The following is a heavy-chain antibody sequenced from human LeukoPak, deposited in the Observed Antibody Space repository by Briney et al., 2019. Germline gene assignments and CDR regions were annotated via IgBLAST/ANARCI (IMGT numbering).Heavy chain of an antibody. V-gene: IGHV3-30*02. CDR2: IRYDASNE. CDR3: GRDLRVVPAAIGDNWFDP. D-gene: IGHD2-2*02. CDR1: GLTFSSYG. J-gene: IGHJ5*02. Sequence: AGGSLRLSCAASGLTFSSYGFHWVRQAPGKGLEWVAFIRYDASNENYADSVKGRFTISRDNSKNTLYLQINSLRVEDTAMYYCGRDLRVVPAAIGDNWFDPWGQGTLVTVSS.